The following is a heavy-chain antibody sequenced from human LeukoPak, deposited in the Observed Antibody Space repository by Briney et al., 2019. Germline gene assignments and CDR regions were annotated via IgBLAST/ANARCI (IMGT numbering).Heavy chain of an antibody. D-gene: IGHD6-19*01. CDR2: ISSSSSYI. CDR1: GFTFSSYS. V-gene: IGHV3-21*01. Sequence: GGSLRLSCAASGFTFSSYSMNWVRQAPGKGLEWVSSISSSSSYIYYADPVKGRFTISRDNAKNSLYLQMNSLRAEDTAVYYCARALSSGWWTYDYWGQGTLVTVSS. J-gene: IGHJ4*02. CDR3: ARALSSGWWTYDY.